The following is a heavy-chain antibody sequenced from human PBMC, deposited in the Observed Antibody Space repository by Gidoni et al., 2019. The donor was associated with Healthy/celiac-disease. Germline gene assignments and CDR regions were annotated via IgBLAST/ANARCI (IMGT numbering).Heavy chain of an antibody. CDR2: IYHSGIT. D-gene: IGHD5-18*01. CDR1: CGSISSSNW. V-gene: IGHV4-4*02. Sequence: HEQLQESGPGLVTPSGTLSLTFAVSCGSISSSNWWSWVRQTPGKGLEWIGEIYHSGITNYNPSLKSRVTISVDKSKNQFSLKLSSVTAADTAVYYCARDLGGGYSYGYDWFDPWGQGTLVTVSS. J-gene: IGHJ5*02. CDR3: ARDLGGGYSYGYDWFDP.